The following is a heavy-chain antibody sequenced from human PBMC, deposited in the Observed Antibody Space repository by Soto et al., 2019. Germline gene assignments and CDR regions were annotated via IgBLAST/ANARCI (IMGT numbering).Heavy chain of an antibody. CDR3: ARDLETSSSSPLPSY. CDR1: GFTFSSYA. Sequence: GGSLRLSCAASGFTFSSYAMHWVRQAPGKGLEWVAVISYDGSNKYYADSVKGRFTISRDNSKNTLYLQMNSLRAEDTAVYYCARDLETSSSSPLPSYWGHGTLVTVSS. D-gene: IGHD6-6*01. J-gene: IGHJ4*01. V-gene: IGHV3-30-3*01. CDR2: ISYDGSNK.